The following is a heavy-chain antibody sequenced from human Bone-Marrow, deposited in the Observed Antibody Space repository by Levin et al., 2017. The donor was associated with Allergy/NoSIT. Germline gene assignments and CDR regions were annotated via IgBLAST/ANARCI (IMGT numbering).Heavy chain of an antibody. D-gene: IGHD1-26*01. CDR3: ARSRVGATQDPFFDY. CDR2: TYYRSKWYN. Sequence: SETLSLTCAISGDSVSSNSAAWNWIRQSPSRGLEWLGRTYYRSKWYNDYAVSVKSRITINPDTSKNQFSLQLNSVTPADTAVYYCARSRVGATQDPFFDYWGQGTLVTVSS. J-gene: IGHJ4*02. V-gene: IGHV6-1*01. CDR1: GDSVSSNSAA.